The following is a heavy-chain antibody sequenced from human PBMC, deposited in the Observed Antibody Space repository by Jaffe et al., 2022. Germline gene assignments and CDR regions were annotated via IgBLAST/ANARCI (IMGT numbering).Heavy chain of an antibody. Sequence: QLQLQESGPGLVKPSETLSLTCTVSGGSISSSSYYWGWIRQPPGKGLEWIGSIYYSGSTYYNPSLKSRVTISVDTSKNQFSLKLSSVTAADTAVYYCARLESSSCRFDPWGQGTLVTVSS. V-gene: IGHV4-39*01. CDR1: GGSISSSSYY. CDR3: ARLESSSCRFDP. D-gene: IGHD6-13*01. J-gene: IGHJ5*02. CDR2: IYYSGST.